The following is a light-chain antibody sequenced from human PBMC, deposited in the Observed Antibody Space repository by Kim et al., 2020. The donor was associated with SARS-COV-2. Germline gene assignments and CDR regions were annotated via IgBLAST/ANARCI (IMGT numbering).Light chain of an antibody. CDR3: AAWDDSLSGLVL. V-gene: IGLV1-47*01. Sequence: SVLTQPPSASGTPGQRVTISCSGSSSNIGSNYVYWYQQLPGTAPKLLIYRNNQRPSGVPDRFSGSKSGTSASLAISGLRSEDEADYYCAAWDDSLSGLVLFGGGTQLTVL. CDR1: SSNIGSNY. J-gene: IGLJ2*01. CDR2: RNN.